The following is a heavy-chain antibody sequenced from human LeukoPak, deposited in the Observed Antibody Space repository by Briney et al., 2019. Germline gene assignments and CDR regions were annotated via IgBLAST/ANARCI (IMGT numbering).Heavy chain of an antibody. CDR2: ISAYNGNT. V-gene: IGHV1-18*01. D-gene: IGHD2-15*01. CDR1: GGTFSSYA. J-gene: IGHJ3*02. Sequence: ASVKVSCKASGGTFSSYAISWVRQAPGQGLEWMGWISAYNGNTNYAQKFQGRVTMTTDTSTSTAYMELRSLGSDDTAVYSCARQTYRGSRRGDGAFDIWGQGTMVTVTS. CDR3: ARQTYRGSRRGDGAFDI.